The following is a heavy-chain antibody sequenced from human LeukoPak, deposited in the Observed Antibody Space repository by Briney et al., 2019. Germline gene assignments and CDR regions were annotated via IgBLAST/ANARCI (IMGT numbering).Heavy chain of an antibody. CDR1: GFTFSSYS. CDR3: ARTFPAYCGGDCYSDY. D-gene: IGHD2-21*02. CDR2: ISSSGSTI. V-gene: IGHV3-48*04. J-gene: IGHJ4*02. Sequence: GGSLRLSCAASGFTFSSYSMNWVRQAPGKGLEWVSYISSSGSTIYYADSVKGRFTISRDNAKNSLYLQMNSLRAEDTAVYYCARTFPAYCGGDCYSDYWGQGTLVTVSS.